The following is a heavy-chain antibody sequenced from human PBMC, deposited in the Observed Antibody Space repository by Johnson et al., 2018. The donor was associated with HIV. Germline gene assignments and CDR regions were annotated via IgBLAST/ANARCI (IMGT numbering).Heavy chain of an antibody. CDR3: ARDGAGTGEGLDAFDI. D-gene: IGHD7-27*01. V-gene: IGHV3-30*04. CDR1: GFTFSSYA. CDR2: ISYDGSNK. Sequence: VQLVESGGGVVQPGRSLRLSCAASGFTFSSYAMHWVRQAPGKGLEWVAVISYDGSNKYYADSVKGRFTISRDNSKNTLYLQMNSLRAEDTAGYYCARDGAGTGEGLDAFDIWGQGTMVTVSS. J-gene: IGHJ3*02.